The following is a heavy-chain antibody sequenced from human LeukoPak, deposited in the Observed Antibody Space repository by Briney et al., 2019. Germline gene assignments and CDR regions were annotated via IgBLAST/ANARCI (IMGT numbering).Heavy chain of an antibody. Sequence: PGGSLRLSRAASGFTLSSYAMSWVPQAPGKGLEWVSAISGSGGSTYYADSVKGRFTISRDNSKNTLYLQMNSLRAEDTAVYYCAKVRGYDYSAFDNWGQGTMVTVSS. CDR2: ISGSGGST. D-gene: IGHD5-12*01. V-gene: IGHV3-23*01. CDR1: GFTLSSYA. J-gene: IGHJ3*02. CDR3: AKVRGYDYSAFDN.